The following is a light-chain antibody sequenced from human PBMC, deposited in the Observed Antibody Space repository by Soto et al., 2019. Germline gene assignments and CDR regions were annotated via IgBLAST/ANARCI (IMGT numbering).Light chain of an antibody. CDR2: DAS. J-gene: IGKJ1*01. CDR3: QQYDSYPRT. CDR1: QSVSRR. V-gene: IGKV1-5*01. Sequence: DIQMTQSPSTLSASAGDTVVITCRASQSVSRRVAWYQQKPGKAPKFLIYDASSLQGGVPSRFSGSGSGTEFNLTISSLQPDDFATYYCQQYDSYPRTFGQGTKVEIK.